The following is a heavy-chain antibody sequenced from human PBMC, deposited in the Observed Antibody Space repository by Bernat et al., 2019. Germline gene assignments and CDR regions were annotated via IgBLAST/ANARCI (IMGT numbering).Heavy chain of an antibody. Sequence: QVQLQESGPGLVKPSETLSLTCTVSGGSISSYYWSWIRQPPGKGLEWIGYIYYSGSTNYNPSLKSRVTISVDTSKNQFSLKLSSVTAADTAVYYCAGDPYYEFWSGFDYWGQGTLVTVSS. CDR2: IYYSGST. CDR1: GGSISSYY. CDR3: AGDPYYEFWSGFDY. J-gene: IGHJ4*02. V-gene: IGHV4-59*01. D-gene: IGHD3-3*01.